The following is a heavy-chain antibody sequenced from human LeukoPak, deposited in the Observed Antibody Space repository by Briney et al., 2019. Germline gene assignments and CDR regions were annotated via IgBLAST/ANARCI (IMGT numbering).Heavy chain of an antibody. J-gene: IGHJ3*02. D-gene: IGHD3-3*01. CDR1: GYTFRRYS. CDR2: VSPSHTTR. Sequence: ASVKVSCKASGYTFRRYSISWVRQAPGKGLEWMGWVSPSHTTRVYAQQFQGRVTMTADTNTNTVSMELRSLRSDDTAVYFCARECIIPLETDNGDGFAIWGQGTVVSVSS. CDR3: ARECIIPLETDNGDGFAI. V-gene: IGHV1-18*01.